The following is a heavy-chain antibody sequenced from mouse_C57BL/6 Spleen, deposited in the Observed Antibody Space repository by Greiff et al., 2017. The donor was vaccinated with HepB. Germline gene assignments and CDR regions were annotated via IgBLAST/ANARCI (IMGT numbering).Heavy chain of an antibody. CDR2: INPNNGGT. J-gene: IGHJ1*03. CDR3: ARLRDYPLWYFDV. V-gene: IGHV1-18*01. CDR1: GYTFTDYN. Sequence: VQLKQSGPELVKPGASVKIPCKASGYTFTDYNMDWVKQSHGKSLEWIGDINPNNGGTIYNQKFKGKATLTVDKSSSTAYMELRSLTSEDTAVYYCARLRDYPLWYFDVWGTGTTVTVSS. D-gene: IGHD2-4*01.